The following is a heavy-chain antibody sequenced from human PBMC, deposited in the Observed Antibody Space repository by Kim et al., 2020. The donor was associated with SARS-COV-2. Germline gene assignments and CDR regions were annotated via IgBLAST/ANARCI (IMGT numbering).Heavy chain of an antibody. CDR1: GFTVSSNY. V-gene: IGHV3-53*01. J-gene: IGHJ4*02. Sequence: GGSLRLSCAASGFTVSSNYMSWVRQAPGKGLEWVSVIYSGGSTYYADSVKGRFTISRDNSKNTLYLQMNSLRAEDTAVYYCARDPTGDDYGDNGSADYWGQGTLVTVSS. CDR3: ARDPTGDDYGDNGSADY. D-gene: IGHD4-17*01. CDR2: IYSGGST.